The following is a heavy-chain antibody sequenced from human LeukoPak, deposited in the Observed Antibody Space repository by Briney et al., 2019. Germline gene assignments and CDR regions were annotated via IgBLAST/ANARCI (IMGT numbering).Heavy chain of an antibody. Sequence: SETLSLTCAVYGGSFSGYYWSWNRQPPGKGLEWIGKINHSGSTNYNPSLKSRVTISVDTSKNQFSLKLSSVTAADTAVYYCARANLMITFGGVIVIIFDYWGQGTLVTVSS. J-gene: IGHJ4*02. CDR2: INHSGST. V-gene: IGHV4-34*01. CDR3: ARANLMITFGGVIVIIFDY. D-gene: IGHD3-16*02. CDR1: GGSFSGYY.